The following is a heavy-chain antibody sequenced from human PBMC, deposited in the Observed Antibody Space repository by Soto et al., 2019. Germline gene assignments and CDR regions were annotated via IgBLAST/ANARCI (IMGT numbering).Heavy chain of an antibody. CDR2: VNPSGGHT. Sequence: QVQLMQSGAEVKKPGASVKASCKASGDTFTNYYIHWVRQAPGQGLEWMGTVNPSGGHTTYSQNFLGRVTVTRDTSTSTLYMELTSLTSDDTAVYYCARGGHVVVVTAAFDYWGQGTLVTVSS. J-gene: IGHJ4*02. D-gene: IGHD2-21*02. V-gene: IGHV1-46*01. CDR3: ARGGHVVVVTAAFDY. CDR1: GDTFTNYY.